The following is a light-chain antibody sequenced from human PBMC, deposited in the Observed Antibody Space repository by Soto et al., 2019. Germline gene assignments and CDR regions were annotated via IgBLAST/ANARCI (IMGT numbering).Light chain of an antibody. Sequence: EIVLTQSPATLSLSPGERATLSCRASQSVSSSLAWYQQKSGQAPRLVIYDASKRATGIPARFSGSGSGTDFTLTISSLDPEDFAVYYCQHRSKWPITFGQGTRLEIK. V-gene: IGKV3-11*01. CDR3: QHRSKWPIT. CDR2: DAS. J-gene: IGKJ5*01. CDR1: QSVSSS.